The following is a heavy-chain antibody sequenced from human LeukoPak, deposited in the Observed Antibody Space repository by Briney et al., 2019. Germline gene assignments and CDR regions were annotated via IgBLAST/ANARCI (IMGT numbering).Heavy chain of an antibody. CDR1: GGSISNYY. D-gene: IGHD2-8*01. J-gene: IGHJ4*02. CDR2: IYYSGNT. CDR3: ARHSNGGTYPLDH. V-gene: IGHV4-59*08. Sequence: SETLSLTCTVSGGSISNYYWSWFRQPPGKGLEWIAYIYYSGNTNYNPSLKSRVIISVDTSKNQFSLKLNSVTAADTAVYYCARHSNGGTYPLDHWGQGTLVTVS.